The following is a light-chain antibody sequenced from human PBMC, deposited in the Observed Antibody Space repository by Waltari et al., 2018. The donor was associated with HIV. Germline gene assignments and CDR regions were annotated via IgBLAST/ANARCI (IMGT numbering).Light chain of an antibody. V-gene: IGLV6-57*03. J-gene: IGLJ1*01. Sequence: NFMLTQPHSVSESPGKTVTISCARSSGSIASNHVQWYQQRPGSAPTPVLYEDNQRPSGVPDRFSGSIDSSSNSASLTISELKTEDEADYYCQSYDSTNPCIFGTGTRVTVL. CDR2: EDN. CDR1: SGSIASNH. CDR3: QSYDSTNPCI.